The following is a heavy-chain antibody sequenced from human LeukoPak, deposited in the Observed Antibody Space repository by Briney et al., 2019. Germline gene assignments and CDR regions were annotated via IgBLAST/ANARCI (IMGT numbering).Heavy chain of an antibody. CDR3: ASGRTDY. CDR2: INHSVST. D-gene: IGHD1-14*01. Sequence: SETLSLTCAVYGGSFSGYYWSWIRQPPGNGLEWNGEINHSVSTNYNPSLKSRVTISVDTAKNQFSLKLSSVTAADTAVYYCASGRTDYWGQGTLVTVSS. CDR1: GGSFSGYY. V-gene: IGHV4-34*01. J-gene: IGHJ4*02.